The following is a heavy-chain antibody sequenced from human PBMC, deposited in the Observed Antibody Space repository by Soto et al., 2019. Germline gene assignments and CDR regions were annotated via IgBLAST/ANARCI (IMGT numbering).Heavy chain of an antibody. CDR3: ARDRLVGATTSDY. CDR2: INAGNGNT. CDR1: GYTFTSYA. J-gene: IGHJ4*02. Sequence: ASVKVSCKASGYTFTSYAMHWVRQAPGQRLEWMGWINAGNGNTKYSQKFQGRVTITRDTSASTAYMELRSLRSDDTAVYYCARDRLVGATTSDYWGQGTLVTVSS. D-gene: IGHD1-26*01. V-gene: IGHV1-3*01.